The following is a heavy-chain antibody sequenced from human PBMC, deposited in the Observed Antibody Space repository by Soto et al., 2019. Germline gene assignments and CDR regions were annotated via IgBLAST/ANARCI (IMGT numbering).Heavy chain of an antibody. CDR2: IFSNDER. J-gene: IGHJ5*02. Sequence: QVTLKESGPVLVKPTETLTLTCTVSGFSLSNAGMGVSWIHQPPGKALEWLAHIFSNDERRFSTSLKNRLTISKDTFNSQVVLIMTDMDPVDTATYYCAQTEDGGRIRTPAGWFDAWGQGTLVTVSS. CDR3: AQTEDGGRIRTPAGWFDA. V-gene: IGHV2-26*01. CDR1: GFSLSNAGMG. D-gene: IGHD2-15*01.